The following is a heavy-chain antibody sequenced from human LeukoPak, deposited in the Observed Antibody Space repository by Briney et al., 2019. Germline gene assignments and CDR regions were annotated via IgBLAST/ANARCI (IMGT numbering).Heavy chain of an antibody. CDR2: IYYSGST. V-gene: IGHV4-39*07. CDR1: GGSISSSSYY. J-gene: IGHJ5*02. Sequence: PSETLSLTCTVSGGSISSSSYYWGWIRQPPGKGLEWIGSIYYSGSTYYNPSLKSRVTISVDTSKNQFSLKLSSVTAADTAVYYCARAFLYYYGSGNFGFDPWGQGTLVTVSS. CDR3: ARAFLYYYGSGNFGFDP. D-gene: IGHD3-10*01.